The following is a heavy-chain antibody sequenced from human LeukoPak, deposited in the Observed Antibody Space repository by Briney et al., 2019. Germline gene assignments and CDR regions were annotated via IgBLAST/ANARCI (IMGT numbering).Heavy chain of an antibody. D-gene: IGHD3-10*02. CDR3: ATESSYIRSVIDH. CDR2: ITPLVGTA. CDR1: AGSYSKYT. J-gene: IGHJ1*01. V-gene: IGHV1-69*13. Sequence: SAKVSCKASAGSYSKYTISWVRQRTAQGLEWMGGITPLVGTANYAQTFQHRVTITADDSASTTDMELSSLRTEETAVYYYATESSYIRSVIDHWGQGTLVSVSS.